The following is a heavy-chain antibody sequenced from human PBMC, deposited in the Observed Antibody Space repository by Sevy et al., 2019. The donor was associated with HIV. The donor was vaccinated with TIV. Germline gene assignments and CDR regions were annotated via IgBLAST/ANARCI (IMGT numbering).Heavy chain of an antibody. J-gene: IGHJ4*02. V-gene: IGHV4-59*01. D-gene: IGHD5-18*01. Sequence: SETLSLTCTVSGGSINSYYWSWIRQPPGKGLEWIGSTYYSGSTNHNPSLKSRVTISVDTSKNQFSLKLSSVTSGDTAVYYCARVPEKYSLYYFDNWGQGTLVTVSS. CDR3: ARVPEKYSLYYFDN. CDR2: TYYSGST. CDR1: GGSINSYY.